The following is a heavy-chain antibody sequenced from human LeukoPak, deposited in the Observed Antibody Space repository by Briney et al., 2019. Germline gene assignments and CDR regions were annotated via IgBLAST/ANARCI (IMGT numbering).Heavy chain of an antibody. CDR1: GYTFTSYG. D-gene: IGHD2-2*01. CDR2: ISPYNGNT. V-gene: IGHV1-18*01. Sequence: GASVKVSCKASGYTFTSYGISWVRQAPGQGLEWMGWISPYNGNTNYAQKLQGRVTMTTDTSTSTAYMELRSLRSDDTAVYYCARYCSSTSCSSPTFYYYYGMDVWGQGTTVTVSS. J-gene: IGHJ6*02. CDR3: ARYCSSTSCSSPTFYYYYGMDV.